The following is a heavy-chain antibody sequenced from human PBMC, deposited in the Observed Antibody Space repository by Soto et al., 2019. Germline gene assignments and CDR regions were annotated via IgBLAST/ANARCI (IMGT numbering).Heavy chain of an antibody. J-gene: IGHJ5*02. CDR2: IYWDDDK. V-gene: IGHV2-5*02. CDR3: AHIPNNYDILTGYYLDWFDP. Sequence: QITLKESGPTLVKPTQTLTLTCTFSGFSLSTSGVGVGWIRQPPGKALEWLALIYWDDDKRYSPSLKSRLTIPKDTSKSQVVLTMTNRDPVDTATYYCAHIPNNYDILTGYYLDWFDPWGKGTLVTFSS. CDR1: GFSLSTSGVG. D-gene: IGHD3-9*01.